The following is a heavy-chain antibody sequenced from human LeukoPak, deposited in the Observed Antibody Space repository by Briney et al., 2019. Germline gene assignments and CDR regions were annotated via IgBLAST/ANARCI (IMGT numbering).Heavy chain of an antibody. J-gene: IGHJ6*02. CDR2: ISYDGSNK. CDR3: ARDRVAAAGTYYYYGMDV. CDR1: GFTFSSYA. Sequence: GRSLRLSCAASGFTFSSYAMHWVRQAPGKGLEWVAVISYDGSNKYYADSVKGRFTISRDNSKNTLYLQMNSLRAEDTAVYYCARDRVAAAGTYYYYGMDVWGQGTTVTVSS. V-gene: IGHV3-30-3*01. D-gene: IGHD6-13*01.